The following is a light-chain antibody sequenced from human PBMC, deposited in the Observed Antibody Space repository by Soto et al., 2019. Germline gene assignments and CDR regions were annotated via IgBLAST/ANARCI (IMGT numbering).Light chain of an antibody. Sequence: QCALTQPPSASGSPGQSVTISCTGTSSDVGGYNFVSWYQQHPGKAPKFMIYEVTKRPSGVPDRFSGSKSGNTASLTVSGLQAEDEADYYCSSYAGGIKWVFGGGTKLTVL. CDR1: SSDVGGYNF. V-gene: IGLV2-8*01. CDR3: SSYAGGIKWV. J-gene: IGLJ3*02. CDR2: EVT.